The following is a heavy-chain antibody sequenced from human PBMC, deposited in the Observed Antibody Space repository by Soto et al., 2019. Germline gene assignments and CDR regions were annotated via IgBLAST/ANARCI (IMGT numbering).Heavy chain of an antibody. J-gene: IGHJ4*02. CDR1: SGSISSSSYY. CDR2: IYYSGTT. D-gene: IGHD3-9*01. V-gene: IGHV4-39*01. Sequence: QLQLQESGPGLVKPSETLSLTCTVSSGSISSSSYYWGWIRQPPGKGLEWIGSIYYSGTTYYNPSLKSRVTLSVDTSKNQFSLKLSSVTSADTAVYYCARHRGYYDILTGYYTELNFDYWGQGTLVTVSS. CDR3: ARHRGYYDILTGYYTELNFDY.